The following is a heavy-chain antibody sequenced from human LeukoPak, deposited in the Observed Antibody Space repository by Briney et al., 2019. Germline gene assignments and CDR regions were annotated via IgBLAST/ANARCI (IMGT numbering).Heavy chain of an antibody. D-gene: IGHD1-1*01. CDR3: AHRSSRELPDYFDY. J-gene: IGHJ4*02. CDR2: IYWDDDK. V-gene: IGHV2-5*02. Sequence: GPTLVKPTQTLTLTCTFSGFSLSTSGVGVGWIRQPPGKALEWLALIYWDDDKRYRPSLKSRLTITKDTSKNQVVLTMTNMAPVDTATYYCAHRSSRELPDYFDYWGQGTLVTVSS. CDR1: GFSLSTSGVG.